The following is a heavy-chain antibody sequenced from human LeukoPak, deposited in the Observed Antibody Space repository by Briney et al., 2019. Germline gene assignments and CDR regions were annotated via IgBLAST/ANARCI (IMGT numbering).Heavy chain of an antibody. J-gene: IGHJ4*02. CDR1: VSTFAISW. D-gene: IGHD3-10*01. CDR3: AKIQRSRFGF. Sequence: TPGESLQISCQGAVSTFAISWEGRVRQLPEKGLEWMGIIYPGDTDTRYSPSFQGQVTISADKSMSTAYLQWNSLKASHTALYYCAKIQRSRFGFGGQGTLVTVSS. V-gene: IGHV5-51*01. CDR2: IYPGDTDT.